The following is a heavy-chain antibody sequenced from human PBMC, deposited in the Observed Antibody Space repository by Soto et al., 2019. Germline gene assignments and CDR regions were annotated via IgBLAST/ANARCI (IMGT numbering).Heavy chain of an antibody. V-gene: IGHV4-4*02. D-gene: IGHD6-13*01. CDR2: IYHSGNT. Sequence: QVQLQESGPGLVKPSGTLSLTCAVSGGSINSSNWWTWVRQPPGKGLEWIGNIYHSGNTNYNPSHKNRLSMSVDKSKNQCSLRLSSVTAADTASYYCAREGPATIAADLSWFDPWGQGTLVTVSS. J-gene: IGHJ5*02. CDR3: AREGPATIAADLSWFDP. CDR1: GGSINSSNW.